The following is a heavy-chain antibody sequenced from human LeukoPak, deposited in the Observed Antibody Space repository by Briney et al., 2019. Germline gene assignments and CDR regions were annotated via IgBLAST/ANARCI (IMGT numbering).Heavy chain of an antibody. CDR1: GGTFSSYA. CDR3: ARRVDYLYFDL. Sequence: SVKVSCKASGGTFSSYAISWVRQAPGQGLEWMGRIIPILGIANYAQKFQGRVTITADKSTSTAYMELSSLRSEDTAVYYCARRVDYLYFDLWGRGTLVTVSS. J-gene: IGHJ2*01. V-gene: IGHV1-69*04. CDR2: IIPILGIA.